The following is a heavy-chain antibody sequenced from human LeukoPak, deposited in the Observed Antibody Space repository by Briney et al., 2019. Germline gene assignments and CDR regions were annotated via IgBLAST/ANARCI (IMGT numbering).Heavy chain of an antibody. J-gene: IGHJ4*02. CDR3: ARGNKLLYPLCNY. D-gene: IGHD2-2*02. V-gene: IGHV1-2*02. CDR2: INPNSGGT. Sequence: GASVKVSCKASGYTFTGYYMHWVRQAPGQGLEWMGWINPNSGGTNYAQKFQGRVTMTRDTSISTAYMELGRLRSDDTAVYYCARGNKLLYPLCNYWGQGTLVTVSS. CDR1: GYTFTGYY.